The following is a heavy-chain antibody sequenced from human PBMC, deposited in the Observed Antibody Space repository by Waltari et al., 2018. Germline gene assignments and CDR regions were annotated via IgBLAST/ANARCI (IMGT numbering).Heavy chain of an antibody. V-gene: IGHV1-69*05. CDR2: IIPIFGTA. D-gene: IGHD2-15*01. CDR1: GGHFSNYA. Sequence: QLVQSAAEAKKPGSSMKVSFKASGGHFSNYAISWVRPAPGPGLEWMVCIIPIFGTANYAQKFQVRVTITTDESTSTAYMELSSLRSEDTAVYYCARSCSGGSCYPPPIYGMDVWGQGTTVTVSS. CDR3: ARSCSGGSCYPPPIYGMDV. J-gene: IGHJ6*02.